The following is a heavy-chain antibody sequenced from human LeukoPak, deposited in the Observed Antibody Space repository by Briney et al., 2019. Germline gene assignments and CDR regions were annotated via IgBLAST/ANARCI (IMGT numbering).Heavy chain of an antibody. CDR1: GYTFTSYD. D-gene: IGHD3-9*01. V-gene: IGHV1-8*01. CDR3: ARGLATTTWTIAMTGLDH. CDR2: MNPINGNT. J-gene: IGHJ4*02. Sequence: ASVKVSCKSSGYTFTSYDINWVRQATGQGLEWMGWMNPINGNTGYAQKFQGRVTMTRDTSISTACMELSSLSSEDTAVYYCARGLATTTWTIAMTGLDHWGPGTLVTVSS.